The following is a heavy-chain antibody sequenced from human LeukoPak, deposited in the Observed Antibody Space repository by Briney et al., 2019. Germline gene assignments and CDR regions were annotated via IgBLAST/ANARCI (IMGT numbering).Heavy chain of an antibody. J-gene: IGHJ5*02. CDR3: AREMAGIGWFDH. D-gene: IGHD6-19*01. CDR1: GGSISSYY. V-gene: IGHV4-59*12. CDR2: IYYSGST. Sequence: ASETLSLTCTVSGGSISSYYWSWIRQPPGKGLEWIGYIYYSGSTNYNPSLKSRVTISVDTSKNQFSLKLSSVTAADTAVYYCAREMAGIGWFDHWGQGTLVTVSS.